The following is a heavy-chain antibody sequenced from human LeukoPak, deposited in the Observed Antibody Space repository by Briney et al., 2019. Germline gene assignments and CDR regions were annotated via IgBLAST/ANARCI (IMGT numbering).Heavy chain of an antibody. CDR3: AKRMIRGVNNDAFDL. D-gene: IGHD3-10*01. CDR2: VSGSGGST. V-gene: IGHV3-23*01. J-gene: IGHJ3*01. CDR1: GFTFSRYA. Sequence: GGSLRLSCAASGFTFSRYAMSWVRQAPGKGLEWVSAVSGSGGSTYYADSVKGLFTISRDNSKNTLYLQMNSLRAEDTAVYYCAKRMIRGVNNDAFDLWSQETMVTVSS.